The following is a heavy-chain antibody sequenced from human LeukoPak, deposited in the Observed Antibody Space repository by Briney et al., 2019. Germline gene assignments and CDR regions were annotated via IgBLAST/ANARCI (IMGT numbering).Heavy chain of an antibody. CDR2: INPSSGST. V-gene: IGHV1-46*01. J-gene: IGHJ4*02. D-gene: IGHD1-26*01. CDR3: ARDREWELEYYFDY. Sequence: ASVKVSCKASGYTFTTYYMHWVRQAPGQGLEWMGIINPSSGSTGYAQKFQGRVTMTRDTSTSTVYIELSSLRSEDTAVYYCARDREWELEYYFDYWGQGTLVTVSS. CDR1: GYTFTTYY.